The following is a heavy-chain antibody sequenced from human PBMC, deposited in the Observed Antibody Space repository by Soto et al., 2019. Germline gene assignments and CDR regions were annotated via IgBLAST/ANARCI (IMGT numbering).Heavy chain of an antibody. CDR1: GYTFTSYD. CDR2: MNPNSGNT. D-gene: IGHD3-10*01. V-gene: IGHV1-8*01. CDR3: ARGDGSGTWPYYYYYMDV. Sequence: GASVKVSCKASGYTFTSYDINWVRQATGQGLEWMGWMNPNSGNTGYAQKFQGRVTMTRNTSISTAYMELSSLRSEDTAVYYCARGDGSGTWPYYYYYMDVWGKGTTVTVSS. J-gene: IGHJ6*03.